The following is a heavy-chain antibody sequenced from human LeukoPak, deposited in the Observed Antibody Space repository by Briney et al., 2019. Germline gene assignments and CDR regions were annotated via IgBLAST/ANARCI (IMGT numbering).Heavy chain of an antibody. V-gene: IGHV3-74*01. CDR1: GFTVTTKS. CDR2: IESDGSST. J-gene: IGHJ4*02. CDR3: ARGFGSGSSLPFDH. Sequence: PGGSLRLSCAASGFTVTTKSMAWVRQAPGRGLEWVSRIESDGSSTSYADSVKGRFTISRDNAKNTLSLQMSSLRAEDTAVYYCARGFGSGSSLPFDHWGQGTLVTVSS. D-gene: IGHD3-10*01.